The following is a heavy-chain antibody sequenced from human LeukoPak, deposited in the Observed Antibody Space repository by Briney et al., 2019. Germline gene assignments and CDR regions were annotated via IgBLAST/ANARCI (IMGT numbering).Heavy chain of an antibody. D-gene: IGHD1-26*01. Sequence: GGSLRLSCAASGFTFSTYNMDWVRQAPGKGLEWVSSISSSSNYVYYADSVKGRFTISRDNAKNSLYLQMNSLRAEDTDVYYCARDVGASAPDAFDIWGQGTMVTVSS. CDR2: ISSSSNYV. CDR1: GFTFSTYN. CDR3: ARDVGASAPDAFDI. V-gene: IGHV3-21*01. J-gene: IGHJ3*02.